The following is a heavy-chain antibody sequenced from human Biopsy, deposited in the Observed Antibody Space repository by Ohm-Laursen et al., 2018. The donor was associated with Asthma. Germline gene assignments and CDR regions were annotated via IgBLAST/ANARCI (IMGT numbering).Heavy chain of an antibody. CDR3: ARDVMEWYLPAFDF. D-gene: IGHD3-3*01. Sequence: SLRLSCAAAGFTFSNYGMHWVRQVAGKGLEWVAVGGSYYDGGLKYYADSANGRFTVSRDDSKNTLYLQMNSLRPDDTAVYYCARDVMEWYLPAFDFWGQGTLVTVSS. CDR2: GGSYYDGGLK. J-gene: IGHJ4*02. V-gene: IGHV3-30*03. CDR1: GFTFSNYG.